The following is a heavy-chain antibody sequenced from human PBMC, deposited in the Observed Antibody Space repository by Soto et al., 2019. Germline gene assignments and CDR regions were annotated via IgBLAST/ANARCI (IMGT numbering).Heavy chain of an antibody. CDR1: GYSFTSYW. CDR3: ARLETSGGLPVYSYYYFGMDV. J-gene: IGHJ6*02. D-gene: IGHD1-1*01. CDR2: IYPGDSDT. Sequence: PGESLKISCKGSGYSFTSYWIGWVRQMPGKGLEWMGIIYPGDSDTRYSPSFQGQVTISADKSISTAYLQWSSLKASDTAMYYCARLETSGGLPVYSYYYFGMDVWGQGTTVTVSS. V-gene: IGHV5-51*01.